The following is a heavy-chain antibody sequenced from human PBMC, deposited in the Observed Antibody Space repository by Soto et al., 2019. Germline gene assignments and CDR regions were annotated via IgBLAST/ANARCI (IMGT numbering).Heavy chain of an antibody. CDR2: IWYDGSNK. CDR1: GFTFSTYG. J-gene: IGHJ5*01. CDR3: GRDRALGDTAVVYS. V-gene: IGHV3-33*01. D-gene: IGHD5-18*01. Sequence: QVQLVESGGGVVQPGKSLRLSCAASGFTFSTYGMHWVRQAPGKGLEWVAVIWYDGSNKYHGDSLKGRFTISRDNSKNTSYLQINNPRAEDTAVYYCGRDRALGDTAVVYSLSQGTLVTVSS.